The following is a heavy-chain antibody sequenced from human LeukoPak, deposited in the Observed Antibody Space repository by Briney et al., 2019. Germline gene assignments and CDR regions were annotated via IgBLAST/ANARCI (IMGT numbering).Heavy chain of an antibody. CDR3: ARRGGAGIPVNWFDP. CDR1: GGSISSGGYY. D-gene: IGHD2-2*02. V-gene: IGHV4-31*03. J-gene: IGHJ5*02. CDR2: IYYSGST. Sequence: SEALSLTCTVSGGSISSGGYYWSWIRQHPGKGLEWIGYIYYSGSTYYNPSLKSRVTISVDTSKNQFSLKLSSVTAADTAVYYCARRGGAGIPVNWFDPWGQGTLVTVSS.